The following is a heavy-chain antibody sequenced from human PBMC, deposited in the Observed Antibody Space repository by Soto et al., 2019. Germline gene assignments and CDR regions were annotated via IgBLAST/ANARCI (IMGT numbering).Heavy chain of an antibody. CDR3: ARDPPFSGILRGTPLMDV. CDR2: ISAYNGDT. J-gene: IGHJ6*02. CDR1: GYSFTTHG. D-gene: IGHD4-17*01. V-gene: IGHV1-18*04. Sequence: QVQLVQSEAEVRKPGASVKVSCKASGYSFTTHGISWVRRAPGHGLEWMGWISAYNGDTHYVQRFQGRLTMTTDTSTSTAYMELRSLTSDDTAVYYCARDPPFSGILRGTPLMDVWGQGPTVTVSS.